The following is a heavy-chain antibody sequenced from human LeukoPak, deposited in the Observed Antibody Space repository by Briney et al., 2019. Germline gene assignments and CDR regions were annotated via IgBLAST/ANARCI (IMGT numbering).Heavy chain of an antibody. CDR3: ARGNLAVAGALSWFDP. CDR2: IYYSGST. V-gene: IGHV4-59*01. J-gene: IGHJ5*02. Sequence: PSETLSLTCAVYGGSFSGYYWSWILQPPGKGLEWIGYIYYSGSTNYNPSLKSRVTISVDTSKNQFSLKLSSVTAADTAVYYCARGNLAVAGALSWFDPWGQGTLVTVSS. D-gene: IGHD6-19*01. CDR1: GGSFSGYY.